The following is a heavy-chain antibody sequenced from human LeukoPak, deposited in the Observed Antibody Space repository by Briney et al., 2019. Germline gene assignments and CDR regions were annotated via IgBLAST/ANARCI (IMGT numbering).Heavy chain of an antibody. V-gene: IGHV3-7*03. CDR3: ARDGVYYDYVWGSRGPAFDI. D-gene: IGHD3-16*01. J-gene: IGHJ3*02. CDR1: GFTFSSYW. CDR2: IKQDGSEK. Sequence: GGSLRLSCAASGFTFSSYWMSRVRQAPGKGLEWVANIKQDGSEKYYVDSVKGRFTISRDNAKNSLYLQMNSLRAEDTAVYYCARDGVYYDYVWGSRGPAFDIWGQGTMVTVSS.